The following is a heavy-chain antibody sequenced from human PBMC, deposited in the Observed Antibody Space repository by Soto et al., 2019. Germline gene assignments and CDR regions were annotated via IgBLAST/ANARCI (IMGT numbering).Heavy chain of an antibody. D-gene: IGHD6-6*01. CDR1: GVTLSGYA. CDR2: ISSNGVGT. V-gene: IGHV3-64*01. Sequence: GGSLRLSCAASGVTLSGYAMDWVRQAPGKGLEYVSGISSNGVGTYYANSVQGRFTISRDNSKNTVYLQMGSLRPEDMAVYYCARRARPDIYYMDVWGKGTTVTVSS. CDR3: ARRARPDIYYMDV. J-gene: IGHJ6*03.